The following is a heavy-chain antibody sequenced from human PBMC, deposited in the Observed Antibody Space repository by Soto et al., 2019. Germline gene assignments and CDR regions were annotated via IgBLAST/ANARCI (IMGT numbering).Heavy chain of an antibody. CDR2: IWYDGSNK. D-gene: IGHD3-10*01. CDR1: GFTFSSYG. Sequence: QVQLVESGGGVVQPGRSLRLSCAASGFTFSSYGMHWVRQAPGKGLEWVAVIWYDGSNKYYADSVKGRFTISRDNSKNPLYLHMNSRRAEDTAVYYCARDRIYYGSGSYGSRRSYGMDVWGQGTTVTVSS. V-gene: IGHV3-33*01. J-gene: IGHJ6*02. CDR3: ARDRIYYGSGSYGSRRSYGMDV.